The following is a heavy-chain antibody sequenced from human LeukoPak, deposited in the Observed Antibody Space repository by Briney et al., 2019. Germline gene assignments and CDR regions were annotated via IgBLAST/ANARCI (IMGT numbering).Heavy chain of an antibody. V-gene: IGHV3-48*02. CDR1: GFTFSSYS. J-gene: IGHJ4*02. D-gene: IGHD1-26*01. CDR3: ASSGSYRFDY. CDR2: ITASDTAM. Sequence: GGSLRLSCAASGFTFSSYSMNWVRQAPGKGLEWVSHITASDTAMFYADSVKGRFTISRDNAKNSLYLQMNSLRDEDTAVYYCASSGSYRFDYWGQGTLVTVSS.